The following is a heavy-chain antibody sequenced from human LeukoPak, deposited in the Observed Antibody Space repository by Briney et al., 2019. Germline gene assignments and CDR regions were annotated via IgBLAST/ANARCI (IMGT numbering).Heavy chain of an antibody. CDR1: GYSFTSYW. D-gene: IGHD3-16*01. Sequence: GESLKISCKGSGYSFTSYWIGWVRQMPGKGLEYMGIIYPHASDTRYSPSFQGQVTISADKSINTAYLQWSSLAAPDTAMYYCARGADSYYYMDVWGKGTTVTVSS. J-gene: IGHJ6*03. V-gene: IGHV5-51*01. CDR3: ARGADSYYYMDV. CDR2: IYPHASDT.